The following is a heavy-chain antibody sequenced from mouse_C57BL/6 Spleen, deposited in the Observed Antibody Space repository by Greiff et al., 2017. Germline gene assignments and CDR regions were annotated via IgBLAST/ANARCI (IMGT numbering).Heavy chain of an antibody. D-gene: IGHD1-1*01. V-gene: IGHV1-53*01. CDR2: INPSNGGT. CDR1: GYTFTSYW. J-gene: IGHJ2*01. CDR3: ARPSFATTVVDY. Sequence: QVQLQQPGTELVKPGASVKLSCKASGYTFTSYWMHWVKQRPGQGLEWIGNINPSNGGTNYNEKFKSKATLTVDKSSSTAYMQLSSLTSEDSAVYYWARPSFATTVVDYWGQGTTLTVSS.